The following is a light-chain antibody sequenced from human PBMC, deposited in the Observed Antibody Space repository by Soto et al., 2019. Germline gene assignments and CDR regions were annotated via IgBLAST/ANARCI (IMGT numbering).Light chain of an antibody. CDR1: QTISSW. CDR3: QQRSNWPWT. J-gene: IGKJ1*01. Sequence: DIQITQSPSILSASVGDRVTITCRASQTISSWLAWYQQKPGQVPKLLIYEASSLETGVPSRFSGSGSGTDFTLTISSLEPEDFAVYYCQQRSNWPWTFGQGTKVDIK. CDR2: EAS. V-gene: IGKV1-5*03.